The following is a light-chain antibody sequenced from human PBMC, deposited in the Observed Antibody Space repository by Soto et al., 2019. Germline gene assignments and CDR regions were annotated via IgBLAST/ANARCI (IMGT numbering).Light chain of an antibody. Sequence: EIVLTQSPGTISLSAGERATLXXRASQTGRRNFLAWFQQKPGQAPRXIIQGASIRATGIPDRFSGSGSGTDFTLTISRLESEDFAVYHCQQSGTPPTFGPGTKVEIK. CDR3: QQSGTPPT. CDR1: QTGRRNF. J-gene: IGKJ1*01. CDR2: GAS. V-gene: IGKV3-20*01.